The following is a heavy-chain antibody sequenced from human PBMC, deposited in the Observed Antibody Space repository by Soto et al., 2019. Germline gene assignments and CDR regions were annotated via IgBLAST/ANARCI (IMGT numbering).Heavy chain of an antibody. Sequence: GGSLRLSCAASGFTFSSYEMNWVRQAPGKGLEWVSYISSSGSTIYYADSVKGRFTISRDNAKNSLYLQMNSMRAEDKAVYYCASLDAFDIWSQGTMVTVSS. CDR1: GFTFSSYE. CDR2: ISSSGSTI. CDR3: ASLDAFDI. J-gene: IGHJ3*02. V-gene: IGHV3-48*03.